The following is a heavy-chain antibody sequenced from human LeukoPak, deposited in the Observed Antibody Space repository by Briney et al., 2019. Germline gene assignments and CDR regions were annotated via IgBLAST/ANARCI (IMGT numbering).Heavy chain of an antibody. Sequence: SQTLSLTCTVSGDSISSGGYYWSWIRQPAGKGLEWIGRIYTSGSTAYNPSLHGRVTMSMDTSKTQFSLKLSSVTAADTAVYYCARDPYRSSFDSWGRGTLVTVSS. V-gene: IGHV4-61*02. D-gene: IGHD6-6*01. J-gene: IGHJ4*02. CDR2: IYTSGST. CDR3: ARDPYRSSFDS. CDR1: GDSISSGGYY.